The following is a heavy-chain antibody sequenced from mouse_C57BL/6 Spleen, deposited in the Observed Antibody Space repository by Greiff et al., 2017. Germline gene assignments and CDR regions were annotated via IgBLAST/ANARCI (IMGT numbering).Heavy chain of an antibody. CDR2: IHPNSGST. CDR1: GYTFTSYW. D-gene: IGHD4-1*01. CDR3: ARYWDDSMDY. Sequence: QVQLQQPGAELVKPGASVKLSCKASGYTFTSYWMHWVKQRPGQGLEWIGMIHPNSGSTNYNEKFKSKATLTVAKASSTAYMQLSSLTSEDSAVYYCARYWDDSMDYWGQGTSVTVSS. V-gene: IGHV1-64*01. J-gene: IGHJ4*01.